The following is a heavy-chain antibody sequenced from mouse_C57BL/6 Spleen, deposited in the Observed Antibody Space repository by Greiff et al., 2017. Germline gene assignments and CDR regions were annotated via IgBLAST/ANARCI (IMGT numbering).Heavy chain of an antibody. CDR3: ARRYYASYYFDY. J-gene: IGHJ2*01. CDR1: GYTFTSYW. D-gene: IGHD1-1*01. CDR2: IYPGSGST. V-gene: IGHV1-55*01. Sequence: VQLQQPGAELVKPGASVKMSCKASGYTFTSYWITWVKQRPGQGLEWIGDIYPGSGSTNYNEKFKSKATLTVDTSSSTAYMQLSSLTSEDSAVYYCARRYYASYYFDYWGQGTTLTVSS.